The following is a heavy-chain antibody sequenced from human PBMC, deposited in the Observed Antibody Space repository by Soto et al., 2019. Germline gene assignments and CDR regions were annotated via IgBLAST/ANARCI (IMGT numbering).Heavy chain of an antibody. D-gene: IGHD6-6*01. V-gene: IGHV3-23*01. CDR2: FSGTSRNT. J-gene: IGHJ4*02. CDR1: GFTFSSYA. CDR3: AKRVSPAMLYFDF. Sequence: PGGSLRLSCAASGFTFSSYAMSWVRQAPGKGLEWVSTFSGTSRNTCYADSVKGRFTISRDNSKSTLYLQMNNLRAEDTAVYFCAKRVSPAMLYFDFWGQGTLVTVSS.